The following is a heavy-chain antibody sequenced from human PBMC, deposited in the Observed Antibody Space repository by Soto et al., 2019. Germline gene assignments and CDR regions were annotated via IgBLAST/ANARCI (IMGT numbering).Heavy chain of an antibody. CDR1: GFTYSNYA. J-gene: IGHJ4*02. Sequence: HPGGSLSLSCAASGFTYSNYAMNWVRQATEKGLEWVAYISASSSSIYYADSVKGRSTISRDNDKNSLYLQMNSLRDEDTAVYYCTRDFTWSEVYWGQGVQVTVSS. CDR3: TRDFTWSEVY. D-gene: IGHD1-1*01. V-gene: IGHV3-48*02. CDR2: ISASSSSI.